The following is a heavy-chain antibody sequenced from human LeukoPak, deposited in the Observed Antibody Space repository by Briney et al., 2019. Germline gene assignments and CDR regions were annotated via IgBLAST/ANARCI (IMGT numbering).Heavy chain of an antibody. CDR3: ARGRTNDFNTFDY. CDR2: INPSGDNT. J-gene: IGHJ4*02. Sequence: ASVKVSCKASGYTFTIYYMHWVRQAPGQGLEGMGIINPSGDNTNYAQKFQGRVTMTRDTPTSTVYMEVSSLRSDDTAVYYCARGRTNDFNTFDYWGPGTLVIVSS. V-gene: IGHV1-46*01. CDR1: GYTFTIYY. D-gene: IGHD1-1*01.